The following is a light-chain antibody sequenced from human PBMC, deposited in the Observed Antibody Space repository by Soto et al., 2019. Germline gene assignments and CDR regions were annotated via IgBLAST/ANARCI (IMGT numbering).Light chain of an antibody. J-gene: IGKJ1*01. CDR3: QQYYSYPPT. CDR2: AAS. V-gene: IGKV1-8*01. Sequence: AIRMTKSPSSFSASTGDRVTITCRASQGISSYLAWYQQKPGKAPKILIYAASALQSGVPSRFSGSGSGTDFTLTISCLQSEDFATYYCQQYYSYPPTFGQGTKVDIK. CDR1: QGISSY.